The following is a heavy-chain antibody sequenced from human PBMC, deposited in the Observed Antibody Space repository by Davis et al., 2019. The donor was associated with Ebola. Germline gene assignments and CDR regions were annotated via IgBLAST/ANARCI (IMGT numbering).Heavy chain of an antibody. V-gene: IGHV5-51*01. J-gene: IGHJ6*02. D-gene: IGHD3-9*01. CDR2: IYTGDSDT. CDR1: GNSFASHW. Sequence: GESLKISCKDSGNSFASHWIGWVRQMPGKGLEWMGIIYTGDSDTRYSPSFRGQVTISADKSISTAYLQWSSLKASDTAIYYCARSRAKNDILTGYYPGYGMDVWGQGTTVTVSS. CDR3: ARSRAKNDILTGYYPGYGMDV.